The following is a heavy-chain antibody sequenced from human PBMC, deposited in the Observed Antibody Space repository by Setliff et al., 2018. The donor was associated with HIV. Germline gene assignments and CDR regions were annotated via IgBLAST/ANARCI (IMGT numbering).Heavy chain of an antibody. D-gene: IGHD3-16*02. V-gene: IGHV1-24*01. Sequence: ASVKVSCKVSGYTLTEVSMHWVRQAPGEGLEWMGGLDPEDGKTIYAQKFQGRVSMTEDTSTDTASMELRGLRFDDTAVYYCAIVRRIITFGGLVGLVQSLYYFHCWSHGTLVTVSS. CDR1: GYTLTEVS. J-gene: IGHJ4*01. CDR2: LDPEDGKT. CDR3: AIVRRIITFGGLVGLVQSLYYFHC.